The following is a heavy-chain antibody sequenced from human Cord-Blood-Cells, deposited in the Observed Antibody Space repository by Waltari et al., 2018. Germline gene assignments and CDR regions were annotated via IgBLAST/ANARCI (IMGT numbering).Heavy chain of an antibody. CDR2: IYWEDDK. J-gene: IGHJ4*02. Sequence: QITLKESGHTLVKPTQPLTLTCTFSGFSLSTSRVGVGWIRQPPGKAMGWLALIYWEDDKRYSPVLKSRITITKDTAKNQVVFTMTIMGPVDTAAYYGAHGRVVWATYYVDFWGQGTLVTVSS. CDR1: GFSLSTSRVG. CDR3: AHGRVVWATYYVDF. D-gene: IGHD2-15*01. V-gene: IGHV2-5*02.